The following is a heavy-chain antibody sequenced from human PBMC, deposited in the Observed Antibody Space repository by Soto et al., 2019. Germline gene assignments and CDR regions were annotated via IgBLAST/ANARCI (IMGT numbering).Heavy chain of an antibody. Sequence: EVQLVESGGGLVQPGGSLRLSCAASGFTFSIYWMSWVRQAPGKGLEWVANIKQDESEKYYVDSVKGRFTISRDNAKNSLYLQMNSLRAEYTAVYYCAKICSSNWPHCGFDVWGQGTTVTVSS. D-gene: IGHD6-13*01. CDR2: IKQDESEK. CDR3: AKICSSNWPHCGFDV. CDR1: GFTFSIYW. J-gene: IGHJ6*02. V-gene: IGHV3-7*01.